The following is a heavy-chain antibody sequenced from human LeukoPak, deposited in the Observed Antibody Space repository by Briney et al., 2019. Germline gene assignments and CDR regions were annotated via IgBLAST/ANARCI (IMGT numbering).Heavy chain of an antibody. CDR2: IYYSGST. Sequence: SETLSLTCTVSGGSINSSSYYWGWIRQPPGKGLEWIGSIYYSGSTYYNPSLKSRVTISVDTSKNRFSLKLSSVTAADTAVYYCAKDSSTWGNLAGHFDSWGQGTLVTVSS. CDR1: GGSINSSSYY. CDR3: AKDSSTWGNLAGHFDS. J-gene: IGHJ4*02. D-gene: IGHD6-13*01. V-gene: IGHV4-39*07.